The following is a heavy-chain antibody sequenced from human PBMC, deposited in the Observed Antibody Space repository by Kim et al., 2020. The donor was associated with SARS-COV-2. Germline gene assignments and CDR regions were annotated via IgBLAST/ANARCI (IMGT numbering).Heavy chain of an antibody. J-gene: IGHJ4*02. CDR2: SRNKANSYST. Sequence: GGSLRLSCAVSGFTFSDYYMDWVRQVPGKGLEWVGRSRNKANSYSTEYAQSVKSRFTTSRDDSKNSLYLQMNSLKTEDTAVYYCTRVSSWGNYFDYWGQGTLVTVSS. V-gene: IGHV3-72*01. D-gene: IGHD7-27*01. CDR3: TRVSSWGNYFDY. CDR1: GFTFSDYY.